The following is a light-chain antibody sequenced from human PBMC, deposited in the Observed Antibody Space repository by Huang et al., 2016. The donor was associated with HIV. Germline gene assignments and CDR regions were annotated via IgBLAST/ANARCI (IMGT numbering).Light chain of an antibody. CDR2: LGS. CDR1: QSLRHRNGLNY. Sequence: VVMTQSPLSLPAPPGEPASISCRSSQSLRHRNGLNYLDWYLQKPGQSPQLLIHLGSSRASGVPDRFSGGGSGTDFSLNISRVEAEDAGIYYCMEALQTPYTFGQGTKLEI. CDR3: MEALQTPYT. V-gene: IGKV2-28*01. J-gene: IGKJ2*01.